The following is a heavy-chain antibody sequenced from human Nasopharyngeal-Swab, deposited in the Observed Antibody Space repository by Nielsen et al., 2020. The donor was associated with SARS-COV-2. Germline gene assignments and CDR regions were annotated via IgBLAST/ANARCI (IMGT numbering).Heavy chain of an antibody. J-gene: IGHJ5*02. Sequence: GGSLRLSCAASGFTFNSYAMSWVRQAPGKGLEWVSSISGSGGSTYYADSVKGRFTISRDNSKNTLYLQMNSLRAEDTAVYFCAREGRDGAVSSWGQGTLVTVSS. D-gene: IGHD5-24*01. CDR1: GFTFNSYA. V-gene: IGHV3-23*01. CDR3: AREGRDGAVSS. CDR2: ISGSGGST.